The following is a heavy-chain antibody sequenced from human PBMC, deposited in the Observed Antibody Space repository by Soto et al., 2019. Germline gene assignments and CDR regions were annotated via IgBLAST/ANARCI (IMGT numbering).Heavy chain of an antibody. CDR1: GFTFSSYE. V-gene: IGHV3-48*03. J-gene: IGHJ4*02. CDR2: ISSSGSTI. CDR3: ARGRYCSSTSCCFDY. Sequence: HPGGSLRLSCAASGFTFSSYEMNWVRQAPGKGLEWVSYISSSGSTIYYADSVKGRFTISRDNAKNSLYLQMNSLRAEDTAVYYCARGRYCSSTSCCFDYWGQGTLVTVSS. D-gene: IGHD2-2*01.